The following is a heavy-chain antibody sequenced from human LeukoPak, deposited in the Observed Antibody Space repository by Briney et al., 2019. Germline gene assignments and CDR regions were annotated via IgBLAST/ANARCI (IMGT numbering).Heavy chain of an antibody. J-gene: IGHJ4*02. Sequence: ASVKVSCKASGYTFTSYGISWVRQAPGQGLEWMGIINPSGGRTSYAQKFQGRVTMTRDMSTSTVYMELSSLRSEDTAVYFCARDREGSSSWDCWGQGTLVTVSS. CDR3: ARDREGSSSWDC. CDR1: GYTFTSYG. D-gene: IGHD2-2*01. CDR2: INPSGGRT. V-gene: IGHV1-46*01.